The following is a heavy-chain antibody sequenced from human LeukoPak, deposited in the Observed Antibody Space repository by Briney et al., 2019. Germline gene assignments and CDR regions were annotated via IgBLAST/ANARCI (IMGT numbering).Heavy chain of an antibody. Sequence: PGGSLRLSCAASGFTFSSFAMTWVRQAPGKGLEWVSVIYSGGSTYYADSVKGRFTISRDNSKNTLYLQMNSLRAEDTAVYYCARDLSRGYSQFDYWGQGTLVTVSS. CDR3: ARDLSRGYSQFDY. D-gene: IGHD5-18*01. CDR2: IYSGGST. CDR1: GFTFSSFA. V-gene: IGHV3-53*01. J-gene: IGHJ4*02.